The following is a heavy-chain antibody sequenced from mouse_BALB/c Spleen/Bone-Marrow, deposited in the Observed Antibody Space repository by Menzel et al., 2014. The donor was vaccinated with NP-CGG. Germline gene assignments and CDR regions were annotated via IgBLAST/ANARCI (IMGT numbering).Heavy chain of an antibody. CDR3: ARGAMITTGYFDY. J-gene: IGHJ2*01. CDR1: GISITTGNYR. CDR2: IYYSGTI. V-gene: IGHV3-5*02. Sequence: VQLQQSGPGLVKPSQTVSLTCTVTGISITTGNYRWSWIRQFPGNKLEWIGNIYYSGTITYNPSLTSRTTITRDTSKNQFFLEMNSLTAEDTATYYCARGAMITTGYFDYWGQGTTLTVSS. D-gene: IGHD2-4*01.